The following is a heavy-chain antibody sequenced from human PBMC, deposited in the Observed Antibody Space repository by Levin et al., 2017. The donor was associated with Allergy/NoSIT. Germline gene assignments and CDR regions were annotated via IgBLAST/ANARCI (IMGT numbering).Heavy chain of an antibody. CDR2: ISGSGGST. V-gene: IGHV3-23*01. J-gene: IGHJ4*02. CDR3: AKDQGYSSGWYVGVFDY. CDR1: GFTFSSYA. Sequence: SCAASGFTFSSYAMSWVRQAPGKGLEWVSAISGSGGSTYYADSVKGRFTISRDNSKNTLYLQMNSLRAEDTAVYYCAKDQGYSSGWYVGVFDYWGQGTLVTVSS. D-gene: IGHD6-19*01.